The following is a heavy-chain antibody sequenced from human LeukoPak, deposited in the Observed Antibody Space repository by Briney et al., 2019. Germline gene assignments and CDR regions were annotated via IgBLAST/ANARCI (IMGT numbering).Heavy chain of an antibody. CDR2: IYYSGST. CDR3: ARDYGDLSLEY. D-gene: IGHD4-17*01. Sequence: SETLSLTCAVYGGSFSGYYWSWIRQPPGKGLEWIGYIYYSGSTNYNPSLKSRVTISVDTSKNQFSLKLSSVTAADTAVYYCARDYGDLSLEYWGQGTLVTVSS. V-gene: IGHV4-59*01. J-gene: IGHJ4*02. CDR1: GGSFSGYY.